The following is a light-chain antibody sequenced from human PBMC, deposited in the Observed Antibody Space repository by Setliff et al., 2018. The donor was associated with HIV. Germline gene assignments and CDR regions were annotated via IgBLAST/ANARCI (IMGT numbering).Light chain of an antibody. CDR3: QQYNRFST. J-gene: IGKJ1*01. CDR1: QTISSL. V-gene: IGKV1-5*03. Sequence: DIQMTQFPSTLSASVGDRVAITCRASQTISSLLAWYQQKPGKAPKLLIYKASTLESGVPSRFSGSGSGTEFTLTINSLQPDDFATYYCQQYNRFSTFGQGTKVDIK. CDR2: KAS.